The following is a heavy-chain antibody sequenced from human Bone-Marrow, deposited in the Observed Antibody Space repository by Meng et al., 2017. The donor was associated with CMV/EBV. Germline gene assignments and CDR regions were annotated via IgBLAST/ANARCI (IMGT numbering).Heavy chain of an antibody. D-gene: IGHD3-22*01. Sequence: QESGPGLANPSQTRSLTCTVSGGSISSGDYYWSWTRQPPGKGLEWIGYIYYSGSTYYNPSLKSRVTISVDTSKNQFSLKLSSVTAADTAVYYCARDMGSSGYYGNNWFDPWGQGTLVIVSS. CDR2: IYYSGST. J-gene: IGHJ5*02. CDR1: GGSISSGDYY. CDR3: ARDMGSSGYYGNNWFDP. V-gene: IGHV4-30-4*08.